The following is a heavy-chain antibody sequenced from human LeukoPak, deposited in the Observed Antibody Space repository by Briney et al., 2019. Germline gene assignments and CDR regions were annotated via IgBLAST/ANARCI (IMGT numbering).Heavy chain of an antibody. CDR2: INPSGGST. CDR3: ARAIGYCSSTSCFYNWFDP. CDR1: GYTFTSYY. Sequence: ASVKVSCKASGYTFTSYYMHRVRQAPGQGLEWMGIINPSGGSTSYAQKFQGRVTMTRDTSTSTVYMELSSLRSEDTAVYYCARAIGYCSSTSCFYNWFDPWGQGTLVTVSS. J-gene: IGHJ5*02. D-gene: IGHD2-2*01. V-gene: IGHV1-46*01.